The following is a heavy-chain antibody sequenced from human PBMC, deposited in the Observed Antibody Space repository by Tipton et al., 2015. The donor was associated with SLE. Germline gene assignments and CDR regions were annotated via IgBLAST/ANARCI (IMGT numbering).Heavy chain of an antibody. J-gene: IGHJ6*03. V-gene: IGHV3-53*04. Sequence: QLVQSGGGLVQPGGSLRLSCAASGFSVRNNYMSWVRQAPGKGLEWVSVIDSDAATYYADSVKGQFTISRDNSKNTLYLQMDSLRAEDTAVYYCARAIDASYYYYMDVWGKGTTVTVSS. CDR1: GFSVRNNY. D-gene: IGHD5-24*01. CDR2: IDSDAAT. CDR3: ARAIDASYYYYMDV.